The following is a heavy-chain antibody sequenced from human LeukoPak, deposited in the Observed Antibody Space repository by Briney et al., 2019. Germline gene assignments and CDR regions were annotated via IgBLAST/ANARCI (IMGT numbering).Heavy chain of an antibody. CDR3: AASRWSGALDF. CDR1: GFIFRDYW. D-gene: IGHD3-3*01. J-gene: IGHJ4*02. Sequence: GGSLRLSCAASGFIFRDYWMLWVRQAPGKGLIWVSRIDRDGFPTIYTDSVKGRFTVSRNNARNTLYLQMNNLRDDDSAVYYCAASRWSGALDFWGKGSLVTVSS. V-gene: IGHV3-74*01. CDR2: IDRDGFPT.